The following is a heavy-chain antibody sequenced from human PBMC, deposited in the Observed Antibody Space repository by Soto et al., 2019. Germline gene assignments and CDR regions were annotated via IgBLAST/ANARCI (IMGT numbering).Heavy chain of an antibody. CDR3: ASTVAGVPYYYYYCMDV. J-gene: IGHJ6*03. D-gene: IGHD6-19*01. CDR2: IYYSGST. CDR1: GGSISSYY. Sequence: SETLSLTCTVSGGSISSYYWSWIRQPPGKGLEWIGYIYYSGSTNYNPSLKSRVTISVDTSKNQFSLKLSSVTAADTAVYYCASTVAGVPYYYYYCMDVWGKGTTVTVSS. V-gene: IGHV4-59*08.